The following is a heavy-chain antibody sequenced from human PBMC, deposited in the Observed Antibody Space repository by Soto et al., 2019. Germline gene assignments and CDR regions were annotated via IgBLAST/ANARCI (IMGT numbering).Heavy chain of an antibody. CDR3: ARVGYHSSDYLSKWFDP. V-gene: IGHV4-61*01. Sequence: SETLSLTCTVSGDSVRGGIYYWSWIRQPPGKRLELIGFIDYSGSTNHNPSLKSRVTISIDTSKNQFSLKLKSVTAADTAVYYCARVGYHSSDYLSKWFDPWGQGTLVTVSS. D-gene: IGHD3-22*01. J-gene: IGHJ5*02. CDR2: IDYSGST. CDR1: GDSVRGGIYY.